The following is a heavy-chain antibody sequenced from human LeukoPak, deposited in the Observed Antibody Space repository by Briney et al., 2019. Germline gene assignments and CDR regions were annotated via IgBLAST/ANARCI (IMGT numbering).Heavy chain of an antibody. CDR2: IYYSGST. V-gene: IGHV4-4*02. CDR1: GGSISSSNW. D-gene: IGHD1-26*01. J-gene: IGHJ4*02. CDR3: ASGEEWEPRDYFDY. Sequence: PSGTLSLTCAVSGGSISSSNWWSWVRQAPGKGLEWIGSIYYSGSTYYNPSLKSRVTISVDTSKNQFSLKLSSVTAADTAVYYCASGEEWEPRDYFDYWGQGTLVTVSS.